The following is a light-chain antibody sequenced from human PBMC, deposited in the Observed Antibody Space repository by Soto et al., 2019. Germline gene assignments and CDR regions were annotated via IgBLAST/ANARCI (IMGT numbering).Light chain of an antibody. CDR3: QQRSNWPPIT. CDR2: DAS. J-gene: IGKJ5*01. CDR1: QSVSSY. V-gene: IGKV3-11*01. Sequence: EIVLTQSPATGSLSPGERATLSCRASQSVSSYLAWYQQKPGQAPRLLMYDASTRATGIPARFSGSGSGTDFTLTISSLEPEDSAVYYCQQRSNWPPITFGQGTRLEIK.